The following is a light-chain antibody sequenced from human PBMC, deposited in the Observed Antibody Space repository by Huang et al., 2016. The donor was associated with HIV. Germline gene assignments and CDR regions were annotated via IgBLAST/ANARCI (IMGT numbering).Light chain of an antibody. V-gene: IGKV3-11*01. J-gene: IGKJ2*01. CDR3: HQRRGWPQT. Sequence: EILLTQSPGPLSLSPGETATLSSRARQNVGQYLGWYQQKPGQVPRLLIYDGSKRDNDIPVRFSGNGSETDFTLTINTLESEDFGLYYCHQRRGWPQTFGQGTKLEIK. CDR2: DGS. CDR1: QNVGQY.